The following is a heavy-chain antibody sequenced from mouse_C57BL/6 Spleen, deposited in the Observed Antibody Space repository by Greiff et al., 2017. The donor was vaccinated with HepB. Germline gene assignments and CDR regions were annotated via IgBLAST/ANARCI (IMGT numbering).Heavy chain of an antibody. CDR3: AKGGYGSSHWYFDV. CDR2: IYPGDGDT. Sequence: VQLQQSGAELVKPGASVKISCKASGYAFSSYWMNWVKQRPGKGLEWIGQIYPGDGDTNYNGKFEGKATLTADKSSSTAYMQLSSLTSEDSAVYVCAKGGYGSSHWYFDVWGTGTTVTVSS. V-gene: IGHV1-80*01. D-gene: IGHD1-1*01. J-gene: IGHJ1*03. CDR1: GYAFSSYW.